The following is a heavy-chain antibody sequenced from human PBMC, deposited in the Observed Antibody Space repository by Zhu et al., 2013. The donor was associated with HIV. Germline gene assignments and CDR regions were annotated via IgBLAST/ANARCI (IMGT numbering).Heavy chain of an antibody. CDR2: INPNSGGT. D-gene: IGHD5-12*01. Sequence: QVQLVQSGAEVKKPGASVKVSCKASGYTFTGYYMHWVRQAPGQGLEWMGWINPNSGGTNYAQKFQGRVTMTRDTSISTAYMELSRLRSDDTAVYYCARARGAYSGYDPFDYWGQGTLVTVSS. J-gene: IGHJ4*02. V-gene: IGHV1-2*02. CDR3: ARARGAYSGYDPFDY. CDR1: GYTFTGYY.